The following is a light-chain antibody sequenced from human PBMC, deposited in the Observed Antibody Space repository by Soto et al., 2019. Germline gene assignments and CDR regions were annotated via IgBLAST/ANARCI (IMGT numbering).Light chain of an antibody. Sequence: DVQMTQSPSTLSASVGDRVTITCRASQNINNWIAWYHQKPGKAPKMLIYDASTLESGVPSRFGGSGFGTEFRVTISRRRRADFGSYHCQHLRTCGRGNKVEI. CDR3: QHLRT. CDR2: DAS. CDR1: QNINNW. J-gene: IGKJ4*02. V-gene: IGKV1-5*01.